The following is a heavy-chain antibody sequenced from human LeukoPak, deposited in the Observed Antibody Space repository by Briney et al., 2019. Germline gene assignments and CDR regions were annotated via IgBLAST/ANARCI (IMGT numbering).Heavy chain of an antibody. CDR3: ARDGNTYCGGDCYSVPYYGMDV. CDR2: IIPILGIA. V-gene: IGHV1-69*04. Sequence: GSSVKVSCKASGGTFSSYAISWVRQAPGQGLEWMGRIIPILGIANYAQKFQGRVTITADKSTSTAYMELSSLRSEDTAVYYCARDGNTYCGGDCYSVPYYGMDVWGQGTTVTVSS. J-gene: IGHJ6*02. D-gene: IGHD2-21*02. CDR1: GGTFSSYA.